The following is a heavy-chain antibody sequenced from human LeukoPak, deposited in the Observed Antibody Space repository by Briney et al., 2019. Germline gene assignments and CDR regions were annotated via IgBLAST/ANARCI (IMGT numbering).Heavy chain of an antibody. D-gene: IGHD6-13*01. V-gene: IGHV3-7*01. J-gene: IGHJ4*01. Sequence: GGSLRLSCAVSGFTFSSYWMKWVRQAPGKGLEWVASIRQDGGEKSYVDSVKGRFTISRDNTKNSLYLQMSSLRAEDAAVYYCARDGTAAGLYFDLWGQGTLVTVSS. CDR1: GFTFSSYW. CDR3: ARDGTAAGLYFDL. CDR2: IRQDGGEK.